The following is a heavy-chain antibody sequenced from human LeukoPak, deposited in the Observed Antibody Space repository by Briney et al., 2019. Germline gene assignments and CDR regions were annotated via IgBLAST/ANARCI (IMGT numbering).Heavy chain of an antibody. CDR2: ISSSSSYI. V-gene: IGHV3-21*01. D-gene: IGHD3-10*01. CDR1: GFTFSSYS. CDR3: ARDVRVRGPNDY. J-gene: IGHJ4*02. Sequence: GSLRLSCAASGFTFSSYSMNWVRQAPGKGLEWVSSISSSSSYIYYADSVKGRFTISRDNAKNSLYLQMNSLRAEDTAVYYCARDVRVRGPNDYWGQGTLVTVSS.